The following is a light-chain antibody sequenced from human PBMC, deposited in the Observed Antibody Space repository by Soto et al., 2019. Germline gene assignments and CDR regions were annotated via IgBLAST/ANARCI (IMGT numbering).Light chain of an antibody. V-gene: IGKV1-39*01. CDR2: AAS. Sequence: DIQMTQYPSTMSASVGDRVTITCRPSQSVSCLFSWHQQQAGKAPKLLIYAASSLKSGAPSRFSGSGCGTDFPLTISRLHPDDFATYSCQPCNSPPFTFGQGTRLDIK. CDR1: QSVSCL. CDR3: QPCNSPPFT. J-gene: IGKJ5*01.